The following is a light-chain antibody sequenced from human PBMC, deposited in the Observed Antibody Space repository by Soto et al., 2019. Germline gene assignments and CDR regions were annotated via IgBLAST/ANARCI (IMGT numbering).Light chain of an antibody. Sequence: DIQMTQSPSSLSTSVGDRVTITCRASQTITKYLNWYQQKPGKAPNLLIYGASSLQGGVPSRFSGSGSGTDFTLTISSLQPEDFATYYCQQNYNPKWKFGQGTKVDIK. J-gene: IGKJ1*01. CDR1: QTITKY. V-gene: IGKV1-39*01. CDR2: GAS. CDR3: QQNYNPKWK.